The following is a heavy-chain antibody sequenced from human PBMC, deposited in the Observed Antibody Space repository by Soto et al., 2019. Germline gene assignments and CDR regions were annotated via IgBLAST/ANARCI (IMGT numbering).Heavy chain of an antibody. CDR3: ARDWSAWTLPDV. J-gene: IGHJ6*02. CDR2: ISTNNGDI. V-gene: IGHV1-18*04. D-gene: IGHD3-3*01. Sequence: GASVKVSCKASGYTFNTFGMSWVRQAPGQGLEWMGWISTNNGDIKYAQNFQARVTMTTDTSTTTAYMELRGLTSDDTAVYYCARDWSAWTLPDVWGQGTAVTSP. CDR1: GYTFNTFG.